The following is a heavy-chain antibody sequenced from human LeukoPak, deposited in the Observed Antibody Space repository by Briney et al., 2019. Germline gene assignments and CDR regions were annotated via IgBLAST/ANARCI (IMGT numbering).Heavy chain of an antibody. V-gene: IGHV3-7*05. Sequence: GGSLRLSCAASRFTFGSYWMAWVRQATGTGLEWVGNIKQDGGEKHYVDSVQGRFTISRDNAKNSLYLQMNSLRAEDTAVYYCARDVGYDSSGSYPYYFDYWGLGTLVTVFS. J-gene: IGHJ4*02. D-gene: IGHD3-22*01. CDR3: ARDVGYDSSGSYPYYFDY. CDR1: RFTFGSYW. CDR2: IKQDGGEK.